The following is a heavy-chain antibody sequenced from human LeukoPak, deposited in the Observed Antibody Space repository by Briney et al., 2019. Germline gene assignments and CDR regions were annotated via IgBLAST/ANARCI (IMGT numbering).Heavy chain of an antibody. CDR3: ARSNWNGRNPYYFDY. D-gene: IGHD1-1*01. CDR1: GGTFSSYA. CDR2: IIPIFGTA. Sequence: SVKVSCKASGGTFSSYAISWVRKAPGQGLEWMGGIIPIFGTANYAQKFQGRVTITTDESTSTAYMELSSLRSEDTAVYYCARSNWNGRNPYYFDYWGQGTLVTVSS. V-gene: IGHV1-69*05. J-gene: IGHJ4*02.